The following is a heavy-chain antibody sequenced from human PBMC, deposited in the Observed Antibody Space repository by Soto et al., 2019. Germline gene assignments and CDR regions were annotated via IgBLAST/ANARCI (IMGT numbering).Heavy chain of an antibody. CDR2: IYYSGTT. D-gene: IGHD3-16*01. J-gene: IGHJ4*02. V-gene: IGHV4-61*01. CDR1: GDSVSNDNYY. Sequence: ETLSLTCAVSGDSVSNDNYYWSWIRQPPGKGLEWIGYIYYSGTTNYNSYLKSRLSLSVDMSKNQFSLKLASVTAADTAVYFCARSQRGRTAFTFDYWGQGALVTVSS. CDR3: ARSQRGRTAFTFDY.